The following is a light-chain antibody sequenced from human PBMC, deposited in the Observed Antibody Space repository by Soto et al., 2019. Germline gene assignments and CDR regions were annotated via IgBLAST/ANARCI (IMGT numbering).Light chain of an antibody. CDR1: QSVSSY. V-gene: IGKV3-11*01. CDR3: QQRSNWPWT. J-gene: IGKJ1*01. CDR2: DAS. Sequence: EIVLTQSPATLSLSPGERATLSCRASQSVSSYLAWYQQKPGQAPRLLIYDASNRATGIPARFSGSGSGTDFTLTISSLEPEYFSDYYCQQRSNWPWTFGQGTKVEIK.